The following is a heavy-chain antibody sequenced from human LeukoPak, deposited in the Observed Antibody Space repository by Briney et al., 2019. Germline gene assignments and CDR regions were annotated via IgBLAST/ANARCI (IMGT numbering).Heavy chain of an antibody. D-gene: IGHD3-3*01. CDR3: ARGRYDFWSGYYPFDY. CDR2: IYTSGST. J-gene: IGHJ4*02. V-gene: IGHV4-61*02. Sequence: SQTLSLTXTVSGGSISSGSYYWSWIRQPAGKGLEWIGRIYTSGSTNYNPSLKSRVTISVDTSKNQFSLKLSSVTAADTAVYYCARGRYDFWSGYYPFDYWGQGTLVAVSS. CDR1: GGSISSGSYY.